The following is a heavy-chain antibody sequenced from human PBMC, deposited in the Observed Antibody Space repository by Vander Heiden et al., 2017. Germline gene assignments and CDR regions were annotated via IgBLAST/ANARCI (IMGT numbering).Heavy chain of an antibody. CDR2: ISWNSGKV. Sequence: EVQLVESGGGLVQPVRSLRLSCAASGFIFDDYAMHWVRQAPGKGLEWVTGISWNSGKVVYADSVRGRFTISRDNARKSLYLQMSSLRAEDTALYYCAKDISAVAGNAFDYWGQGTLVTVSS. V-gene: IGHV3-9*01. J-gene: IGHJ4*02. D-gene: IGHD6-19*01. CDR3: AKDISAVAGNAFDY. CDR1: GFIFDDYA.